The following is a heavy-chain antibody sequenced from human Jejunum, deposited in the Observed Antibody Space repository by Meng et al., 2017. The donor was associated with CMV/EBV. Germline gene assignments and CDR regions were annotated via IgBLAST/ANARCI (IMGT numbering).Heavy chain of an antibody. D-gene: IGHD7-27*01. J-gene: IGHJ3*01. V-gene: IGHV1-69*05. Sequence: KVSCMASGNNFRNFAFSWVRQSPGQGLEWLGGIIPILGPATYAQKFLGRVSITTDESASTAYLELRSLRSEDTAVYYCAKMPWGFAFDFQGPGTMVTVS. CDR1: GNNFRNFA. CDR2: IIPILGPA. CDR3: AKMPWGFAFDF.